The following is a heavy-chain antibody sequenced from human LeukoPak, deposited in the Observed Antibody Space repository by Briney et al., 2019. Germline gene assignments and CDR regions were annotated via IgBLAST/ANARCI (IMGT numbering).Heavy chain of an antibody. V-gene: IGHV1-69*01. D-gene: IGHD3-16*01. CDR3: ARAMSTFGGVRNYFDS. CDR2: IIPIFGTA. Sequence: SVKVSCKASGGTFSSYAISWVRQAPGQGLEWMGGIIPIFGTANYAQKFQGRVTITADESTSTAYMELSSLRSEDTAVYYCARAMSTFGGVRNYFDSWGQGTLVTVSS. J-gene: IGHJ4*02. CDR1: GGTFSSYA.